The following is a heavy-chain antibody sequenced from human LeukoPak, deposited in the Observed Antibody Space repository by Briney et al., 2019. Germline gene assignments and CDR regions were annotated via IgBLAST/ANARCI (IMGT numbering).Heavy chain of an antibody. CDR1: GGSISSSIYY. D-gene: IGHD6-19*01. Sequence: SETLSLTCTVSGGSISSSIYYWGWIRQPPGKGLEWIGYIYHNGGTNYNPSLQSRLTISVDTSKNQFSLKLSSVTAADTAVYYCARHLRAVAGGRYFDYWGQGTQVTVSS. V-gene: IGHV4-61*05. J-gene: IGHJ4*02. CDR2: IYHNGGT. CDR3: ARHLRAVAGGRYFDY.